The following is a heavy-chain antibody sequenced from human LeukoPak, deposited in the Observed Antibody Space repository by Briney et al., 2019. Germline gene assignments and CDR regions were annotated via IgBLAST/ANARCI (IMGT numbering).Heavy chain of an antibody. CDR3: AKGYPYFDF. CDR2: ISNSGGST. V-gene: IGHV3-23*01. D-gene: IGHD2-2*01. J-gene: IGHJ4*02. CDR1: GFTFSSYA. Sequence: GGSLRLSCAASGFTFSSYAMSWVRQVPGKGLEWVSAISNSGGSTFYADSVKGRITISRDNSKNTLYLQMNSLRAEDTAVYYCAKGYPYFDFWGQGTLVTVSS.